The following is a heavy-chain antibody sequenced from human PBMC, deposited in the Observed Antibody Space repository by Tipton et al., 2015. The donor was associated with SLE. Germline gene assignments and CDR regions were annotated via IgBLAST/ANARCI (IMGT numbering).Heavy chain of an antibody. Sequence: TLSLTCTVSGVSISTSTSYWGYWAWIRQPPGKGLEWIGSIYYSGRTDYNPSLKSRVTMSVDTSKNQFFLNLSSVTAADTALYYCARAGGGATRNWFDPWGQGTLVTVSS. J-gene: IGHJ5*02. CDR3: ARAGGGATRNWFDP. CDR2: IYYSGRT. CDR1: GVSISTSTSY. V-gene: IGHV4-39*07. D-gene: IGHD1-26*01.